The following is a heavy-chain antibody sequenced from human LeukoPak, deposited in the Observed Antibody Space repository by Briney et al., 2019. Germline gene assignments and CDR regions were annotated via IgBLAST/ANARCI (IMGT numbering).Heavy chain of an antibody. D-gene: IGHD3-22*01. CDR3: AKDISGGDYYDSSGYDY. Sequence: GGSLRLSCAASGFTLSSYAMHWVRQAPGKGLEWVAVISYDGSNKYYADSVKGRFTISRDNSKNSLYLQMNSLRAEDTALYYCAKDISGGDYYDSSGYDYWGQGTLVTVSS. V-gene: IGHV3-30-3*01. CDR2: ISYDGSNK. CDR1: GFTLSSYA. J-gene: IGHJ4*02.